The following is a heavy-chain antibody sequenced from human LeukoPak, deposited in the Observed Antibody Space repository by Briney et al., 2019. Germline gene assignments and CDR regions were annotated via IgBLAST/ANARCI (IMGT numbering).Heavy chain of an antibody. CDR2: INPSGGST. CDR1: GYTFTSYY. CDR3: AREGEVIVTDNLFY. J-gene: IGHJ4*02. D-gene: IGHD2-21*01. V-gene: IGHV1-46*01. Sequence: ASVKVSCKASGYTFTSYYMHWVRQAPGQGLEWMGIINPSGGSTAYAQMFQGRVTMTRDTSTRTVYMELSSLRSEDTAAYYCAREGEVIVTDNLFYWGQGTLVTVSS.